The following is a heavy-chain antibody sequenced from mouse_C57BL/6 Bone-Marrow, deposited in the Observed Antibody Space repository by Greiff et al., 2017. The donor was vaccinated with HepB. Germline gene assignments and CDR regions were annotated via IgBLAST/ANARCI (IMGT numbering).Heavy chain of an antibody. D-gene: IGHD1-1*01. CDR3: ARPYGSSYVDWYFDV. CDR2: IDPNSGGT. J-gene: IGHJ1*03. V-gene: IGHV1-72*01. Sequence: VQLQQPGAELVKPGASVKLSCKASGYTFTSYWMHWVKQRPGRGLEWIGRIDPNSGGTKYNEKFKSKATLTVDKPSSTAYMQLSSLTSEDSAVYYCARPYGSSYVDWYFDVWGTGTTVTVSS. CDR1: GYTFTSYW.